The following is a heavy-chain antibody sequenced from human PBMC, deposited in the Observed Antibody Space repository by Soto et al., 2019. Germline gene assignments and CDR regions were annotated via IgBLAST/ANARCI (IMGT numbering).Heavy chain of an antibody. CDR2: ISYDGSNK. CDR1: GFTFSSYA. CDR3: ARAAARYCFAENNWFDP. V-gene: IGHV3-30-3*01. Sequence: QVQLVESGGGVVQPGRSLRLSCAASGFTFSSYAMHWVRQAPGTGLEWVAVISYDGSNKYYADSVKGRFTISRDNSKNTLYLQMNSLTAEDTAVYCCARAAARYCFAENNWFDPWGQGTLVTVSS. D-gene: IGHD2-15*01. J-gene: IGHJ5*02.